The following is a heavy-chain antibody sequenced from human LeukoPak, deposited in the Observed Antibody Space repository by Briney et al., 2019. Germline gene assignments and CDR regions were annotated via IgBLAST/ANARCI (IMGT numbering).Heavy chain of an antibody. Sequence: GGSLRLSCAASGFTFSDYYMSWIRQAPGKGLEWVPYISSSGSTIYYADSVKGRFTISRDNAKNSLYLQMNSLRAEDTAVYYCNYGDYGVSLTAYWGQGTLVTVSS. CDR3: NYGDYGVSLTAY. J-gene: IGHJ4*02. CDR1: GFTFSDYY. CDR2: ISSSGSTI. D-gene: IGHD4-17*01. V-gene: IGHV3-11*01.